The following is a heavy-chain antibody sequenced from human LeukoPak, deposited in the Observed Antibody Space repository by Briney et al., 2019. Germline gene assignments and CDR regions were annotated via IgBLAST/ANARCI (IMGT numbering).Heavy chain of an antibody. D-gene: IGHD4-17*01. CDR2: ISYDGSNK. J-gene: IGHJ4*02. CDR3: AKDTSTVTPYYFDY. CDR1: GFTFSSYG. Sequence: PGGSLRLSCAASGFTFSSYGVHWVRQAPGKGLEWVAVISYDGSNKYYADSVKGRFTISRDNSKNTLYLQMNSLRAEDTAVYYCAKDTSTVTPYYFDYWGQGTLVTVSS. V-gene: IGHV3-30*18.